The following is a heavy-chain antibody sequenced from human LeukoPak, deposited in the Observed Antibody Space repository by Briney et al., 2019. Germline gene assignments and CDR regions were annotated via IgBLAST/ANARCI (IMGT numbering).Heavy chain of an antibody. V-gene: IGHV4-4*07. J-gene: IGHJ6*02. CDR2: IYTSGST. D-gene: IGHD2-21*02. CDR3: ARGNCGGDCYRYYYYGMDV. CDR1: GGSINNYY. Sequence: SETLSLTCTVSGGSINNYYWSWIRQPAGKGLEWIGRIYTSGSTNYNPSLKSRVTMSVDTSKNQFSLKLSSVTAADTAVYCCARGNCGGDCYRYYYYGMDVWGQGTTVTVSS.